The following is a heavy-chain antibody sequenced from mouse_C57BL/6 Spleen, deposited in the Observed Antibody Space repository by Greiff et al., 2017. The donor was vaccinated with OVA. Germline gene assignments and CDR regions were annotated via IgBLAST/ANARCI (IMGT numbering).Heavy chain of an antibody. CDR3: ARPYYDYDEGYCDY. J-gene: IGHJ2*01. Sequence: QVQLQQSGAELVRPGTSVKVSCKASGYAFTHYLIEWVKQRPGQGLEWIGVINPGSGGTNYNEKFKGKATLTADKSSSTAYMQLSSLTSEDSAVYFCARPYYDYDEGYCDYWGQGTTLTVSS. D-gene: IGHD2-4*01. CDR1: GYAFTHYL. V-gene: IGHV1-54*01. CDR2: INPGSGGT.